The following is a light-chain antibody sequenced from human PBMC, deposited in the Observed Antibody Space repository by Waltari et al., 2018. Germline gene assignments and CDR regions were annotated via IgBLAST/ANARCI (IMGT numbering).Light chain of an antibody. CDR2: QAS. V-gene: IGKV1-5*03. CDR3: QEYNSNSWT. CDR1: QSVFDW. Sequence: DIQMTQSPSTLSASVGDSLTITCRASQSVFDWLAWYQQKPGKAPKLLIYQASTLQNGVPSRFRASGSGIVFTLTINTLQPDDFATYYCQEYNSNSWTFGQGTKVEIK. J-gene: IGKJ1*01.